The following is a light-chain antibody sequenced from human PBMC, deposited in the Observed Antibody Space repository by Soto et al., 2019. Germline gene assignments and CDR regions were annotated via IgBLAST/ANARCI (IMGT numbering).Light chain of an antibody. Sequence: DIQMTQSPSSVSASVGDGVTITCRASQSISSWLAWYQQKPGQAPKLLIYAASSLQTGVPSRFSGSGSGTHFTLTISNLQPEDAATYYCQQANSFPYTFGHGTKAQIK. CDR1: QSISSW. CDR2: AAS. V-gene: IGKV1-12*01. CDR3: QQANSFPYT. J-gene: IGKJ2*01.